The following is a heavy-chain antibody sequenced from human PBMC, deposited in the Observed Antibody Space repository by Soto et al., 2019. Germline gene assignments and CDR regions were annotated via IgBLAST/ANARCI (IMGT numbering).Heavy chain of an antibody. CDR2: IYWDDDK. CDR1: GFSLTGSGVG. D-gene: IGHD3-3*01. CDR3: ARFLWSDTSLYYFDY. V-gene: IGHV2-5*02. J-gene: IGHJ4*02. Sequence: QITLKESGPTLVKPTQTLTLTCTFSGFSLTGSGVGVGWIRQPPGKALEWLALIYWDDDKRYSPSLKSRLTITKDTSKNQVALTVTNMHPVDTATYYCARFLWSDTSLYYFDYWGQGTLVTVSS.